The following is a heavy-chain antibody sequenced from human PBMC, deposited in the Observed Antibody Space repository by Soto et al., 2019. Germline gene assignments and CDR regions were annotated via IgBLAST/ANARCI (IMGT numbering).Heavy chain of an antibody. CDR2: IKQDGSEK. Sequence: PARSLTLSCAASGFTFSSYWMTWVRQAPGKGLEWVGHIKQDGSEKNYVDSVKGRFTTSRDNAKNSLYLQMNRLRAEDTAVYYCGRGSIVGAVKPPNYWGPGTLLTISS. J-gene: IGHJ4*02. D-gene: IGHD1-26*01. CDR3: GRGSIVGAVKPPNY. CDR1: GFTFSSYW. V-gene: IGHV3-7*01.